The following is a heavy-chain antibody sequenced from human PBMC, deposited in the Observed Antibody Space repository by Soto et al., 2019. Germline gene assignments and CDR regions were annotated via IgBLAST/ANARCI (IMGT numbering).Heavy chain of an antibody. D-gene: IGHD4-4*01. V-gene: IGHV3-30*03. Sequence: QVQLVESGGGVVQPGRSLRLSCAASGFTFTSYDMHWVRQAPGKGLEWMALILHDGSAEYYADSVKGRFTISRDNSKNTLYLQMNRLRAEDTAVYYCARSRDGYSFYFYYGMDGWGQGTTVTVSS. CDR3: ARSRDGYSFYFYYGMDG. J-gene: IGHJ6*02. CDR2: ILHDGSAE. CDR1: GFTFTSYD.